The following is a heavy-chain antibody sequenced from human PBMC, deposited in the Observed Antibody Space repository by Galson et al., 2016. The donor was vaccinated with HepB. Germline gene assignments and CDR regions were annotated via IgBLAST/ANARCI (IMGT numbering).Heavy chain of an antibody. D-gene: IGHD3-3*01. V-gene: IGHV3-11*04. CDR1: GFTITDFY. CDR3: TRFRFCDHDIKCRGVDV. CDR2: MGNAAESR. Sequence: SLRLSCAVSGFTITDFYMSWIRQAPGKGLEWVSHMGNAAESRHYADSVKGRFTISKDNAKNSLHLQMDSLRVEDTAVYYCTRFRFCDHDIKCRGVDVWGQGTTVTVSS. J-gene: IGHJ6*02.